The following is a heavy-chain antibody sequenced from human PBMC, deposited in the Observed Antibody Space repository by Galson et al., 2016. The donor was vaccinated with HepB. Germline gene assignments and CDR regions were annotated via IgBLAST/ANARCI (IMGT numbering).Heavy chain of an antibody. Sequence: SLRLSCATSGFTVSSDYMTWVRQAPGKGLEWVSLFYIGGNTYYGNSVKGRFTISRDNSKNTLYLQMNSLRAEDTAMYYCATVGGSTYGLRSDTFDIWGQGKRVAVSS. D-gene: IGHD1-26*01. CDR3: ATVGGSTYGLRSDTFDI. V-gene: IGHV3-53*01. J-gene: IGHJ3*02. CDR2: FYIGGNT. CDR1: GFTVSSDY.